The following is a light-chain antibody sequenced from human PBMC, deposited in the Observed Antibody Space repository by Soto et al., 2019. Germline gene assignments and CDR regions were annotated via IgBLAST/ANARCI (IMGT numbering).Light chain of an antibody. CDR3: QQYNNWPPIT. CDR2: GAS. V-gene: IGKV3-15*01. CDR1: HSVSNSY. Sequence: EIVMTQSPDTLYVSPGEGATLSCRASHSVSNSYLAWYQQIPGQAPRLLIYGASTRATGIPARFSGSGSGTEFTLTISSLQSEDFAVYYCQQYNNWPPITFGQGTRLEIK. J-gene: IGKJ5*01.